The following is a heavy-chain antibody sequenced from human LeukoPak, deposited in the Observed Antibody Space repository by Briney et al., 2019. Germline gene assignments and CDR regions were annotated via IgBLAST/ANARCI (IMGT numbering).Heavy chain of an antibody. CDR2: INHSGST. CDR1: GGSFSGYY. D-gene: IGHD3-10*01. V-gene: IGHV4-34*01. Sequence: SETLSLTCAVYGGSFSGYYWSWIRQPPGKGLEWIGEINHSGSTNYNPSLKSRVTISVDTSKNQFSLKLSSVTAADTAVYYCARVGYYYGSGSYPPAFDYWGQGTLGTVSS. CDR3: ARVGYYYGSGSYPPAFDY. J-gene: IGHJ4*02.